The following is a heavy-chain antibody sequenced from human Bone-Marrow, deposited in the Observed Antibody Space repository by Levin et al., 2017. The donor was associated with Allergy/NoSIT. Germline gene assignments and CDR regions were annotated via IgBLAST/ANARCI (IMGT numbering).Heavy chain of an antibody. CDR1: GFVFSDYY. CDR3: ARGLDFEREDASDI. V-gene: IGHV3-11*01. Sequence: PGGSLRLSCAASGFVFSDYYMSWFRLTPGKGLEWLSYISSSGGTIFYAESVKGRFTISRDNAKKSLYLHMNSLSAEDTATYYCARGLDFEREDASDIWGRGTRVTVSS. D-gene: IGHD3-22*01. CDR2: ISSSGGTI. J-gene: IGHJ3*02.